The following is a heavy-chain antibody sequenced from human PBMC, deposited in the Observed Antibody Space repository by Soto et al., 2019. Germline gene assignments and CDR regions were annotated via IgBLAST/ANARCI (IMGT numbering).Heavy chain of an antibody. J-gene: IGHJ4*02. CDR2: IYYSGST. CDR1: GGSISSGGYY. V-gene: IGHV4-31*03. Sequence: PSETLSLTCTVSGGSISSGGYYWSWIRQHPGKGLEWIGCIYYSGSTYYNPSLKSRVTISVDTSKNQFSLKLSSVTAADTAVYYCARERGSEYDSSGYYYVHFDYWGQGTLVTVSS. CDR3: ARERGSEYDSSGYYYVHFDY. D-gene: IGHD3-22*01.